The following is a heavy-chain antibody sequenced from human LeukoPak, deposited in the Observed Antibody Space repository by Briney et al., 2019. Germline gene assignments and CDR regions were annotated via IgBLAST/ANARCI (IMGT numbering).Heavy chain of an antibody. J-gene: IGHJ4*02. D-gene: IGHD5-24*01. CDR2: IRYDGSNK. CDR1: GFPFSIYD. Sequence: GGSLRLPCAASGFPFSIYDMLWAPRAPAKGLEGVAFIRYDGSNKYYVDSVKGRFTISRDNSKNTLYLQMNSLRAEDTAVYYCAKYAVISRHGYNFWDYWGQGTLVTVSS. CDR3: AKYAVISRHGYNFWDY. V-gene: IGHV3-30*02.